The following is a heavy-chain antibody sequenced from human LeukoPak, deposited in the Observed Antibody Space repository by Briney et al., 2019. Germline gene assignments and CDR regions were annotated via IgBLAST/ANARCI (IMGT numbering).Heavy chain of an antibody. J-gene: IGHJ4*02. D-gene: IGHD6-13*01. CDR3: ARVAAAGLDY. CDR2: VYYTGST. CDR1: GGSISSYC. Sequence: PSETLSLTCTVSGGSISSYCWSWVRQPPGKGLEWIGFVYYTGSTNYSPSLKSRVTISVDTSKNQFSLKLNSVTPEDTAVYYCARVAAAGLDYWGQGTLVTVSS. V-gene: IGHV4-59*12.